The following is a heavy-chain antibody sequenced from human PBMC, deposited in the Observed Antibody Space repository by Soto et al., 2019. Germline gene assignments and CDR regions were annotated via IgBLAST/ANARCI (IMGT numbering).Heavy chain of an antibody. CDR3: ARLHCDSPNCVPLDP. Sequence: QLQLQESGPGLVKPSDTLSLTCTVSVGSISDDTYYWGWIRQPPGKGLEWIGSIYYSGTSSYNPSLKSRVTMSVDTSQKQLSLSLSSVTAADTAVYYCARLHCDSPNCVPLDPLGQGTLVIVSS. CDR1: VGSISDDTYY. V-gene: IGHV4-39*01. D-gene: IGHD2-2*01. J-gene: IGHJ5*02. CDR2: IYYSGTS.